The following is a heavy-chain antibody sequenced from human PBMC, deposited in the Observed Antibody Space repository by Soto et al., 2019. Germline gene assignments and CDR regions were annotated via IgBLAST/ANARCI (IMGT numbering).Heavy chain of an antibody. CDR2: IYYSGST. CDR1: GGSISSYY. J-gene: IGHJ3*02. Sequence: SETLSLTCTVSGGSISSYYRSWIRQPPGKGLEWIGYIYYSGSTNYNPSLKSRVTISVDTSKNQFSLKLSSVTAADTAVYYCARETTTVVTVGAFDIWGQGTMVTVSS. D-gene: IGHD4-17*01. V-gene: IGHV4-59*01. CDR3: ARETTTVVTVGAFDI.